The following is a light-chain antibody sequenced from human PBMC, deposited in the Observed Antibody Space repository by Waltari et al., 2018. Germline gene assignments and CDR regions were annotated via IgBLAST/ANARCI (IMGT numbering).Light chain of an antibody. CDR1: QSNVGDTV. CDR3: ATWDDSPTGRWV. Sequence: QSVLTQPPPASGPPGQRVTISCSGSQSNVGDTVVHSYHQAPGTAPKLVIYRNDQRPSGVPDRFTASKSGTSASLAISGLQSEDEGDYYCATWDDSPTGRWVFGGGTRVTVL. CDR2: RND. V-gene: IGLV1-44*01. J-gene: IGLJ3*02.